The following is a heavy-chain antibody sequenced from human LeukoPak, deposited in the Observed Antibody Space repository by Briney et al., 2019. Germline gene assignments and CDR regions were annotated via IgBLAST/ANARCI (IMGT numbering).Heavy chain of an antibody. CDR1: GGSFSGYY. CDR3: ATEGGPTAPDPYYYYMDV. Sequence: SETLSLTCAVYGGSFSGYYWSWIRQPPGKGLEWIGEINHSGSTNYNPSLKSRVTISVDTSKNQFSLKLSSVTAADTAVYYCATEGGPTAPDPYYYYMDVWGKGTTVTVSS. D-gene: IGHD1-26*01. J-gene: IGHJ6*03. CDR2: INHSGST. V-gene: IGHV4-34*01.